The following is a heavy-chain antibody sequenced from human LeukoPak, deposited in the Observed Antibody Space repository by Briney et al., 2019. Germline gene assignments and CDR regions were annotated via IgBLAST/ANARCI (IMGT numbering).Heavy chain of an antibody. V-gene: IGHV3-30*18. CDR3: AKGGGYYYGSGSSYYFDY. CDR1: GFTFSSYG. CDR2: ISYDGSNK. Sequence: GGSLRLSCAASGFTFSSYGMHWVRQAPGKGLEWVAVISYDGSNKYYADSVKGRFTISGDNSKNTLYLQMNSLRAEDTAVYYCAKGGGYYYGSGSSYYFDYWGQGTLVTVSS. D-gene: IGHD3-10*01. J-gene: IGHJ4*02.